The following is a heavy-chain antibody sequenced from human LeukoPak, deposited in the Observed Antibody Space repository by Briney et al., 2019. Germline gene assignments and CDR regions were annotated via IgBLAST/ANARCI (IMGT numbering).Heavy chain of an antibody. J-gene: IGHJ4*02. D-gene: IGHD1-26*01. V-gene: IGHV3-21*01. CDR2: ISSSSSYI. CDR3: ARDRSGSYYRDY. CDR1: GFTFSSYS. Sequence: PGGSLRLSCAASGFTFSSYSMNWVRQAPGKGVEWVSSISSSSSYIYYADSVKGRFTISRDNAKNSLYLQMNSLRAEDTAVYYCARDRSGSYYRDYWGQGTLVTVSS.